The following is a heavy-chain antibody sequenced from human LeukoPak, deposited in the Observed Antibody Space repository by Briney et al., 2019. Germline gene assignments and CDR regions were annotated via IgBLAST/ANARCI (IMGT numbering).Heavy chain of an antibody. CDR2: ISSSSSTI. Sequence: GGSLRLSCAASGFTFSSYSLNWVRQAPGKGLEWVSHISSSSSTIYYGDSVKGRFTISRDNAKNTLYLQMNSLRAEDTAVYYCARDRDIVVVPAASDAFDIWGQGTMVTVSS. D-gene: IGHD2-2*01. V-gene: IGHV3-48*04. CDR3: ARDRDIVVVPAASDAFDI. J-gene: IGHJ3*02. CDR1: GFTFSSYS.